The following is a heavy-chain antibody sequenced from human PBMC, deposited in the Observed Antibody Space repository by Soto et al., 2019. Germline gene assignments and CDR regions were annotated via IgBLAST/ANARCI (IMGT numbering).Heavy chain of an antibody. CDR2: FDAEDGET. Sequence: ASVKVSCKVSGYTLTELSMHWVRQAPGKGLEWMGGFDAEDGETNYSQKFQGRVTMTRDTSASTAYMELSSLRSEDTAVYYCARDRVATVVTRGSLFYWGQGTLVTVSS. CDR3: ARDRVATVVTRGSLFY. J-gene: IGHJ4*02. D-gene: IGHD4-17*01. V-gene: IGHV1-24*01. CDR1: GYTLTELS.